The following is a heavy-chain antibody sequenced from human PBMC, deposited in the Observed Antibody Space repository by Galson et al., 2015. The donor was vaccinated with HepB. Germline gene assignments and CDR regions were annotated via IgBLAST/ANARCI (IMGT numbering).Heavy chain of an antibody. V-gene: IGHV1-69*13. CDR1: GDTLSSYA. CDR2: IIPIFDTT. CDR3: GLSFYYDSSGPDAFDI. J-gene: IGHJ3*02. Sequence: VKVSCKASGDTLSSYAISWVRQAPGQGLEWMAGIIPIFDTTNYAQKFQGRVTITADAATSTTYMELSSLRSEDTAVYYCGLSFYYDSSGPDAFDIWGQGTLVTVSS. D-gene: IGHD3-22*01.